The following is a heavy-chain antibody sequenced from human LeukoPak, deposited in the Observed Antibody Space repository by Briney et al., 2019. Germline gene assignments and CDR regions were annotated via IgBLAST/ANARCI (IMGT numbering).Heavy chain of an antibody. V-gene: IGHV4-30-4*08. D-gene: IGHD1-26*01. CDR3: ARERGGSQWAPPPQVGYYFDY. Sequence: SQTRSLTSTLAAASIISGDYYWICIPQPPAKGPEWIGYIYYSGSTYYNPSLKSRVTISVDTSKNQFSLTLCALTPTDTAVYYCARERGGSQWAPPPQVGYYFDYWGQGTLVTVSS. J-gene: IGHJ4*02. CDR1: AASIISGDYY. CDR2: IYYSGST.